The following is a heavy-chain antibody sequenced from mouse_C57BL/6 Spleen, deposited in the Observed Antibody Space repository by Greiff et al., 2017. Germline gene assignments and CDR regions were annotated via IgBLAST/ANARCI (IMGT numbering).Heavy chain of an antibody. J-gene: IGHJ4*01. V-gene: IGHV3-6*01. CDR2: ISYDGSN. D-gene: IGHD1-1*01. CDR3: ASNTTVEGGYYAMDY. CDR1: GYSITSGYY. Sequence: EVKLQESGPGLVQPSQSLSLTCSVTGYSITSGYYWNWLRQFPGNKLEWMSYISYDGSNNYNPSLKNRISITRDTSKNQFFLKLNSVTTEDTATYYCASNTTVEGGYYAMDYWGQGTSVTVSS.